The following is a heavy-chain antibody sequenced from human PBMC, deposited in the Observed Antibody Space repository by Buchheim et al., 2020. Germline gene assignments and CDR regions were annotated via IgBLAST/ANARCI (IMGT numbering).Heavy chain of an antibody. CDR1: GFTVSSNY. CDR2: IYSGGST. Sequence: EVQLVESGGGLVQPGGSLRLSCAASGFTVSSNYMSWVRQAPGKGLEWVSVIYSGGSTYYADSVKGRFTISRDNYKNTLSLQMSSLRAEDTAVYYCARGGSYDSSGYYYLDYWGQGTL. J-gene: IGHJ4*02. CDR3: ARGGSYDSSGYYYLDY. V-gene: IGHV3-66*01. D-gene: IGHD3-22*01.